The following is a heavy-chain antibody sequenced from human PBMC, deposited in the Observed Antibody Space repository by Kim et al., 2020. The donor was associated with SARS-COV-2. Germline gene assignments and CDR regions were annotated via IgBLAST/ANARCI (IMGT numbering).Heavy chain of an antibody. V-gene: IGHV3-11*01. CDR2: ISPSKNVI. Sequence: GGSLRLSCAASGFTFNYYYMSWIRQAPGKGLEWLSYISPSKNVIHYADSAKGRFTISRDNANNSLFLQMESLRVEDTAVYYCATTLIERRYFEADGTSSKWFDSWGQGTLVIVS. J-gene: IGHJ5*01. D-gene: IGHD2-2*01. CDR3: ATTLIERRYFEADGTSSKWFDS. CDR1: GFTFNYYY.